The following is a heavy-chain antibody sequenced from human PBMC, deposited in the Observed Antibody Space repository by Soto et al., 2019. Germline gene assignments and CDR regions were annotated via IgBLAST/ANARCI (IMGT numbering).Heavy chain of an antibody. J-gene: IGHJ4*02. V-gene: IGHV3-33*01. CDR1: GFTFSSYG. CDR2: IWYDGSNK. D-gene: IGHD2-15*01. CDR3: ARDFRTYGYCSGGSCYSDV. Sequence: GGSLRLSCAASGFTFSSYGMHWVRQAPGKGLEWVAVIWYDGSNKYYADSVKGRFTISRDNSKNTLYLQMNSLRAEDTAVYYCARDFRTYGYCSGGSCYSDVWGQGTLVTVSS.